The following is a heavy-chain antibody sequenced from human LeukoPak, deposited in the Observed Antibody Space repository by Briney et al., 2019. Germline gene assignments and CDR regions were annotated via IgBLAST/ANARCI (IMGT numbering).Heavy chain of an antibody. CDR1: GGSISTYY. CDR2: IYHSGST. D-gene: IGHD1-26*01. Sequence: SETLSLTCTVSGGSISTYYWNWIRQPPGKGLEWIGYIYHSGSTNYNPSLQSRVTISVDTSKNQFSLNLNSVTAADTAVYYCARGDSGSFSQFDCWGQGTLVTVSS. CDR3: ARGDSGSFSQFDC. V-gene: IGHV4-59*01. J-gene: IGHJ4*02.